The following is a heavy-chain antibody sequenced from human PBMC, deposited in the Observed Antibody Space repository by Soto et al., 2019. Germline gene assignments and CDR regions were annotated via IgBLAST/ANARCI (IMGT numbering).Heavy chain of an antibody. V-gene: IGHV3-21*01. J-gene: IGHJ4*02. Sequence: GGSLRLSCAVSGFTFSTYSMTWVRQATGKGLVLVSSISNSRSHTYYADSVKGRFTISRVTAKHSLYHQMNSLSADDKAVYFCARDILSGYTEVYFDYWGQGTLVTVST. D-gene: IGHD3-9*01. CDR1: GFTFSTYS. CDR2: ISNSRSHT. CDR3: ARDILSGYTEVYFDY.